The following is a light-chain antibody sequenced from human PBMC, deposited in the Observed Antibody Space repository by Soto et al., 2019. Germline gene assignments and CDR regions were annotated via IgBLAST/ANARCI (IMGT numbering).Light chain of an antibody. V-gene: IGKV3-15*01. CDR1: QDVSSQ. CDR3: QPYNKWPWT. CDR2: AAS. J-gene: IGKJ1*01. Sequence: EIVMTQSPATLSVSPGERATLSCRASQDVSSQVAWYQQRPGQAPRLLINAASIRATDTPDRISCSGSGTEFTLTISSLQSEDLAVYYCQPYNKWPWTFGQGTKVEI.